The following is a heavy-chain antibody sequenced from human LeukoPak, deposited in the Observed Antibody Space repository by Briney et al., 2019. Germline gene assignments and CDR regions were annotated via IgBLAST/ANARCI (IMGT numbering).Heavy chain of an antibody. CDR3: ARKYYYESSGYPLDY. D-gene: IGHD3-22*01. J-gene: IGHJ4*02. CDR1: GYIFSTYA. Sequence: GASVKVSCKASGYIFSTYALHWVRQVPGQRLEWMGWINAGNGKTKYAQKFQGRVTITRDTSASTAYMELSSLRSEDTAAYYCARKYYYESSGYPLDYWGQGTLVTVSS. CDR2: INAGNGKT. V-gene: IGHV1-3*01.